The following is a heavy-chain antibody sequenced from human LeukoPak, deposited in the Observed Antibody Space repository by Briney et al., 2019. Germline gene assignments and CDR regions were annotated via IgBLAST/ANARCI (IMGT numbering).Heavy chain of an antibody. CDR3: ARQGSSWDNWFDP. CDR1: GGSISSYF. D-gene: IGHD6-13*01. J-gene: IGHJ5*02. V-gene: IGHV4-4*09. CDR2: ISTSGST. Sequence: SETLSLTCTVSGGSISSYFWSWIRPPPGKGLEWIGYISTSGSTNYNPSLKSGVTISVDTSKNQFSLKVSFVTAAHTAVYYCARQGSSWDNWFDPWGQGTLVTVSS.